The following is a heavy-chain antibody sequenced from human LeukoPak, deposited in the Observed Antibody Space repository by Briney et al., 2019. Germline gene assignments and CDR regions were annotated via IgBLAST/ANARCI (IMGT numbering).Heavy chain of an antibody. J-gene: IGHJ4*02. CDR2: ISSDGGET. V-gene: IGHV3-30-3*01. CDR3: ARVRYNSGYIFDY. Sequence: GGSLRLSCAASGFFFGSYAVHWIRQAPGKGLEWVAVISSDGGETHYIDSVKGRFTISRGNSKNTLYLQMNSLRAEDTAVYYCARVRYNSGYIFDYWGQGTLVTVSS. D-gene: IGHD5-18*01. CDR1: GFFFGSYA.